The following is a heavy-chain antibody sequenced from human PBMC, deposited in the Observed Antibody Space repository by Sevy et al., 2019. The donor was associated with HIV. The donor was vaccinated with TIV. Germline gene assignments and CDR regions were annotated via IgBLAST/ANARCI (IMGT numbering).Heavy chain of an antibody. J-gene: IGHJ5*02. CDR1: GYSFTSYW. CDR3: ARKYYDIFTGYYRFGP. Sequence: GESLKISCKGSGYSFTSYWIGWVRQMPGKGLEWMGIIYPGDSDTRYSPSFQGQVTISADKSLSPAYLQWSSLKASDSDMYYCARKYYDIFTGYYRFGPRGQGTLVNLSS. D-gene: IGHD3-9*01. CDR2: IYPGDSDT. V-gene: IGHV5-51*01.